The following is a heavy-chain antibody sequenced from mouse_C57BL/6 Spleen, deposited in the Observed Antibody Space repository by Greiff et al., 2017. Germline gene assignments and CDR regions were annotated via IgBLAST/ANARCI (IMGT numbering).Heavy chain of an antibody. CDR2: ISDGGSYT. V-gene: IGHV5-4*01. J-gene: IGHJ2*01. D-gene: IGHD3-2*02. CDR3: ARERLSYFDY. Sequence: EVMLVESGGGLVKPGGSLKLSCAASGFTFSSYAMSWVRQTPEKRLEWVATISDGGSYTYYPDNVKGRFTISRDNAKNYLYLQMSHLKSEDTAMYYWARERLSYFDYWGQGTTLTVSS. CDR1: GFTFSSYA.